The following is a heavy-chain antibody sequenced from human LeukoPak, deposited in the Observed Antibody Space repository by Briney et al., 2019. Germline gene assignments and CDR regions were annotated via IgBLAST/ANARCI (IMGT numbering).Heavy chain of an antibody. D-gene: IGHD3-3*01. J-gene: IGHJ5*02. CDR2: IYYSGST. CDR1: GGSISNYY. V-gene: IGHV4-59*08. CDR3: ARRPATITIFGVVNWFDP. Sequence: SETLSLTCTVSGGSISNYYWSWIRQPPGKGLEWIGYIYYSGSTNYNPSLKSRVTISVDTSKNQFSLKLSSVTAADTAVYYCARRPATITIFGVVNWFDPWGQGTLVTVSS.